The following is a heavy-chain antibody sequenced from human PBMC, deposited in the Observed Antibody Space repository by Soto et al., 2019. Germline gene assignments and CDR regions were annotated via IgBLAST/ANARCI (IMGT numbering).Heavy chain of an antibody. J-gene: IGHJ4*02. V-gene: IGHV3-21*06. CDR2: ISPSSSFL. D-gene: IGHD3-10*01. Sequence: GGSLRLSCGASGFSFRSYYLNWGRQAPGRGLEWVSSISPSSSFLSYADSVKGRFTISRDNAKSSVHLQMNSLRAEDTAVYFCARVGTDYGSGSPYYSDYWGQGTLVTVSS. CDR3: ARVGTDYGSGSPYYSDY. CDR1: GFSFRSYY.